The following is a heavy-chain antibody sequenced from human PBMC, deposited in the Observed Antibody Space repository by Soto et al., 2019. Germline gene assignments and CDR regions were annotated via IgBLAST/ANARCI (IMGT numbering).Heavy chain of an antibody. J-gene: IGHJ4*02. V-gene: IGHV2-5*02. CDR2: IYWDDDK. D-gene: IGHD3-3*01. CDR1: GFSLTTSGVG. CDR3: AHRVLRTVFGLVTTTAIYFDF. Sequence: QITLNESGPTVVRPTETLTLTCRFSGFSLTTSGVGVGWIRQSPGKAPEWLALIYWDDDKRYSATLKSRPTITKDTSKNQVVLTVSDLDPTDTATYYGAHRVLRTVFGLVTTTAIYFDFWGQGTPVAVSS.